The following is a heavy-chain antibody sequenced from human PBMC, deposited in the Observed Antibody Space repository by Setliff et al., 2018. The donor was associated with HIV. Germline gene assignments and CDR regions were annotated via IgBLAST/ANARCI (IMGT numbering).Heavy chain of an antibody. CDR2: IIPILNVA. CDR3: ARVLKGYSSSYEAFDI. D-gene: IGHD6-13*01. Sequence: SVKVSCKTSRGTFTTYAFSWVRQAPGQGLEWMGGIIPILNVAKYPQKFHGRVTITADKSTSTVYMESSSLRSEDTAMYYCARVLKGYSSSYEAFDIWGQGTKVTVSS. J-gene: IGHJ3*02. V-gene: IGHV1-69*10. CDR1: RGTFTTYA.